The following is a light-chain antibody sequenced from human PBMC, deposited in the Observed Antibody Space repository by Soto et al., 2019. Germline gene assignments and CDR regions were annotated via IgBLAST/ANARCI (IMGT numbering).Light chain of an antibody. J-gene: IGLJ2*01. CDR3: QVWDSSSDHVV. CDR2: YDS. CDR1: NIGSKS. V-gene: IGLV3-21*04. Sequence: SSELPQPPSVSVAPGRTARITCGGNNIGSKSVHWYQQKPGQAPVAVIYYDSDRPSGIPERFSGSNSGNTATLTISRVEAGDEADYYCQVWDSSSDHVVFGGGTKLTVL.